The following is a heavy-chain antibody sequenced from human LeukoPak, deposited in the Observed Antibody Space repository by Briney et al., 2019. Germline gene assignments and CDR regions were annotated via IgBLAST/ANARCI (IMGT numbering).Heavy chain of an antibody. D-gene: IGHD3-10*01. Sequence: GGSLRLSCAASGFTFSDYYMSWIRQAPGKGLEWVSYISSSGSTIYYADSVKGRFTISRDNAKNSLYLQMNSLRAEDTAIYYCAKDGLGGFGDYMDVWGKGTTVTISS. V-gene: IGHV3-11*04. CDR3: AKDGLGGFGDYMDV. J-gene: IGHJ6*03. CDR1: GFTFSDYY. CDR2: ISSSGSTI.